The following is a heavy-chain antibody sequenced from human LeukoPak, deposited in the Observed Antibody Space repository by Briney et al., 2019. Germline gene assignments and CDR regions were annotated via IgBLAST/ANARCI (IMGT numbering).Heavy chain of an antibody. CDR2: ISSSSSTI. CDR1: GFTFSSYS. Sequence: PGGSLRLSCAASGFTFSSYSMNWVRQAPGKGLEWVSYISSSSSTIYYADSVKGRFTISRDNAKNSLYLQMNSLRAEDTAVYYCARGSGYSYWGQGTLVTVSS. D-gene: IGHD3-22*01. CDR3: ARGSGYSY. J-gene: IGHJ4*02. V-gene: IGHV3-48*01.